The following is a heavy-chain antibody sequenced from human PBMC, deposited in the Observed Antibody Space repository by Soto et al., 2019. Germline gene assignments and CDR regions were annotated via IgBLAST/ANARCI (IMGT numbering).Heavy chain of an antibody. CDR3: VEGWNDF. CDR1: GFMFSSAW. Sequence: EVQVVESGGDLVEPGGSLRLSCATSGFMFSSAWMSWVRQAPGKGLEWVARIKSTKDGGARDYAAPVNGRFSISRDDSKSTVYLQMNSLRVEDTALYYCVEGWNDFWGQGTLVTVSS. CDR2: IKSTKDGGAR. J-gene: IGHJ4*02. D-gene: IGHD1-1*01. V-gene: IGHV3-15*01.